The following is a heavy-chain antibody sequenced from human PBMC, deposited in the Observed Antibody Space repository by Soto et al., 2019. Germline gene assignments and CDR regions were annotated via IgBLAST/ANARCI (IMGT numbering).Heavy chain of an antibody. D-gene: IGHD1-1*01. V-gene: IGHV4-34*01. CDR1: GGFVSSGSYY. CDR3: ARVERGTATTVVDAFDI. J-gene: IGHJ3*02. Sequence: QVQLQQWGAGLLKPSETLSLTCAVYGGFVSSGSYYWSWIRQPPGKGLEWIGEMSHSGGTHFTPSRKSRVTISVDTSKKQFSMKMTSVTAADTALYYCARVERGTATTVVDAFDIWGPGTMVTVSS. CDR2: MSHSGGT.